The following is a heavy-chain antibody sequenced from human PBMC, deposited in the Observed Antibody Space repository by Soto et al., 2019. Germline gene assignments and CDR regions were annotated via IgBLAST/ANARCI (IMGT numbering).Heavy chain of an antibody. V-gene: IGHV1-69*02. J-gene: IGHJ4*02. Sequence: SVKVSCKASGGTFSSYTIGWVRQAPGQGLEWMGRIIPILGIANYAQKFQGRVTITADKSTSTAYMELSSLRSEDTAVYYCARANERFLTDYWGKGTLVPVSS. D-gene: IGHD1-1*01. CDR3: ARANERFLTDY. CDR1: GGTFSSYT. CDR2: IIPILGIA.